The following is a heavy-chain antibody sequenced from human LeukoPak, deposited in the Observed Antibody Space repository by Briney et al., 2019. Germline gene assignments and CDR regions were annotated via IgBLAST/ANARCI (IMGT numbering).Heavy chain of an antibody. CDR1: GFTFSDYY. D-gene: IGHD5-12*01. J-gene: IGHJ5*02. Sequence: GRSLRLSCAASGFTFSDYYMSWIRQAPGKGLEWVSYISSSGSTIYYADSVKGRFTIFRDNGKNSLYLQMNSLRAEDTAVYYCARGHSCYHYVSNWFDPWSQGTLVTVSS. V-gene: IGHV3-11*01. CDR3: ARGHSCYHYVSNWFDP. CDR2: ISSSGSTI.